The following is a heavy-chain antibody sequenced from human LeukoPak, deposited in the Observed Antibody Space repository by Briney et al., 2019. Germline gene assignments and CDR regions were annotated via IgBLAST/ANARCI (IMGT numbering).Heavy chain of an antibody. J-gene: IGHJ4*02. CDR2: ISAYNGNT. Sequence: ASVKVSCKASGYTFTSYGISWVRQAPGQGLEWMGWISAYNGNTNYAQKLQGRVTMTTDTSTSTAYMELRSLRSDDTAVYYCARGGQGYVWGSYGYYVDYFDYWGQGTLVTVSS. CDR1: GYTFTSYG. CDR3: ARGGQGYVWGSYGYYVDYFDY. D-gene: IGHD3-16*01. V-gene: IGHV1-18*01.